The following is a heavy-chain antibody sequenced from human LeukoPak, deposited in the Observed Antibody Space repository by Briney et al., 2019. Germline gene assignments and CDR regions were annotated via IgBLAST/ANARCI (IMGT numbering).Heavy chain of an antibody. V-gene: IGHV4-4*09. J-gene: IGHJ6*03. Sequence: SEPLSLTCTLSGHSISSYYWRWIRQPPGKGLEWIGYIYTSGSINYNPSLKSRDTISVDTSKNQFSLKLSSVTAADTAVYYCARHSYYYYYMDGGGKGTTVTVPS. CDR1: GHSISSYY. CDR3: ARHSYYYYYMDG. CDR2: IYTSGSI.